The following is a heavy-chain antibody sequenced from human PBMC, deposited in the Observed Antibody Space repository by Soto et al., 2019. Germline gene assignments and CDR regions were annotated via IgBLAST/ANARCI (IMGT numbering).Heavy chain of an antibody. V-gene: IGHV3-7*02. CDR2: INQDESDK. D-gene: IGHD2-8*02. Sequence: EVQLVDSGGGLVQPGGSLRLSCAASGFTFSRQWMTWVRQAPGKGLEWVASINQDESDKYYVDSVKGRFTISRDNAKSSLFLQMNSLRAEDTVVYFCATHALFLSGPLDYWGQGTLVIVSS. J-gene: IGHJ4*02. CDR1: GFTFSRQW. CDR3: ATHALFLSGPLDY.